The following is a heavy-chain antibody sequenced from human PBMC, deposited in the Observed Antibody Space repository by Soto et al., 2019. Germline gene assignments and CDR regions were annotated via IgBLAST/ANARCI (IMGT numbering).Heavy chain of an antibody. J-gene: IGHJ6*02. D-gene: IGHD3-3*01. CDR3: ASPYYDFWSGYPFYYGMDV. CDR2: ISYDGSNK. CDR1: GFTFSSYG. Sequence: GGSLRLSCAASGFTFSSYGMHWVRQAPGKGLEWVAVISYDGSNKYYADSVKGRFTISRDNSKNTLYLQMNSLRAEDTAVYYCASPYYDFWSGYPFYYGMDVWGQGTTVTVSS. V-gene: IGHV3-30*03.